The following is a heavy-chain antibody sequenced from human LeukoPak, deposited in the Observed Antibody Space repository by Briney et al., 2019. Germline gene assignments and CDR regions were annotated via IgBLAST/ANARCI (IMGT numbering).Heavy chain of an antibody. CDR3: AREEWSTVGANAFDI. V-gene: IGHV3-48*01. CDR2: ISSSSSTI. J-gene: IGHJ3*02. CDR1: GFTFSSYS. Sequence: GGSLRLSCAASGFTFSSYSMNWVRQAPGKGLEWVSYISSSSSTIYYAHSVKGRFTISRDNAKNSLYLQMNSLRAEDTAVYYCAREEWSTVGANAFDIWGQGTMVTVSS. D-gene: IGHD2-8*01.